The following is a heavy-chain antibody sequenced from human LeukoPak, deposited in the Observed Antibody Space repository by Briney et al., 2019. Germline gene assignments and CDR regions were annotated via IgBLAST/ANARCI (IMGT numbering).Heavy chain of an antibody. D-gene: IGHD3-3*01. J-gene: IGHJ6*03. V-gene: IGHV3-11*04. Sequence: GGSLRLSCAASGFIFSDSYMSWIRQAPGKGLEWVSYISGSSDIIYYADSVKGRFTISRDNAKNSLYLQMNSLRAEDTAVYYCVRGSLASGVVVYYYYYLDVWGKGTTVTVSS. CDR3: VRGSLASGVVVYYYYYLDV. CDR2: ISGSSDII. CDR1: GFIFSDSY.